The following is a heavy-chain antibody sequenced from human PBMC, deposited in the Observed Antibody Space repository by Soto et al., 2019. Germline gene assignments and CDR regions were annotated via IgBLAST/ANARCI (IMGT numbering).Heavy chain of an antibody. J-gene: IGHJ4*02. CDR3: ASPAGADHTFDY. CDR1: GGSITSSSYY. V-gene: IGHV4-39*01. CDR2: IYYRGST. Sequence: QLQLQESGPGLVKPSETLSLTCAVSGGSITSSSYYWGWIRQAPGRGLEWIGTIYYRGSTYYNPSLESRVSISSDTSKSQLCLNLISVPAADTSVYYCASPAGADHTFDYWGQGILVTVSS.